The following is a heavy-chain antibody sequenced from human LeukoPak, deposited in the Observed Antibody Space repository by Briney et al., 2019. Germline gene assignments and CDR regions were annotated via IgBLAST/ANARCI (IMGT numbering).Heavy chain of an antibody. D-gene: IGHD3-10*01. V-gene: IGHV3-23*01. CDR2: ISGSGGST. J-gene: IGHJ4*02. Sequence: GGSLRLSCAASGFTFSSYAMSWVRQAPGKGLEWVSAISGSGGSTYYADSAKGRFTISRDNSKNTLYLQMNSLRAEDTAVYYCAKKHGSGSYYRSNPQFDYWGQGTLVTVSS. CDR3: AKKHGSGSYYRSNPQFDY. CDR1: GFTFSSYA.